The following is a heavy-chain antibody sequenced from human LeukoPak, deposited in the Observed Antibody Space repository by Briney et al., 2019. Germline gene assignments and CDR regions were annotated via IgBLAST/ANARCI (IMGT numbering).Heavy chain of an antibody. CDR1: GLTVRSNY. Sequence: GGSLRLSCAASGLTVRSNYMSWVRQAPRKGLEWVSVTYSGGSTYYADSVKGRFAISRDNSKNTLYLQMNSLRAEDTAVYYCARVYYGSGSLHYYYYYMDVWGKGTTVTISS. D-gene: IGHD3-10*01. V-gene: IGHV3-53*01. J-gene: IGHJ6*03. CDR3: ARVYYGSGSLHYYYYYMDV. CDR2: TYSGGST.